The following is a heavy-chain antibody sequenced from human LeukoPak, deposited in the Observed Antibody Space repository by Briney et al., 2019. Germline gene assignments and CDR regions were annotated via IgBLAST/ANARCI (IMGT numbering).Heavy chain of an antibody. Sequence: ASVKVSCKASGYTFTSYGISWVRQAPGQGPEWMGWISAYNGNTNYAQKLQGRVTMTTDTSTSTAYMELRSLRSDDTAVYYCAREESVVATGITGDYWGQGTLVTVSS. J-gene: IGHJ4*02. CDR1: GYTFTSYG. CDR2: ISAYNGNT. CDR3: AREESVVATGITGDY. D-gene: IGHD5-12*01. V-gene: IGHV1-18*01.